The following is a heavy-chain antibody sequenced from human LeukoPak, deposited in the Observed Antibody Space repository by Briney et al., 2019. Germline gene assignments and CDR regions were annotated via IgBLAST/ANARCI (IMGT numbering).Heavy chain of an antibody. CDR1: GGSISSHY. D-gene: IGHD2-2*01. V-gene: IGHV4-59*11. CDR3: ARGYQLLQDVWFDP. Sequence: SETLSLTCTVSGGSISSHYWSWIRQPPGKGLEWIGYIYYSGSTNYNPSLKSRVTISVDTSKNQFSLKLSSVTAADTAVYYCARGYQLLQDVWFDPWGQGTLVTVSS. J-gene: IGHJ5*02. CDR2: IYYSGST.